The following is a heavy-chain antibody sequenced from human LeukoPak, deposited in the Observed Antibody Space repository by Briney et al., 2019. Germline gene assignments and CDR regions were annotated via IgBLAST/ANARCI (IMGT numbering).Heavy chain of an antibody. Sequence: GASVKVSCKASGYTFTSYGISWVRQAAGQGLEWMGWISAYNGNTNYAQKLQGRVTMTTDTSTSTAYMELRSLRSDDTAVYYCARLNRDYDFWSGYYPYFDYWGQGTLVTVSS. CDR2: ISAYNGNT. CDR3: ARLNRDYDFWSGYYPYFDY. CDR1: GYTFTSYG. V-gene: IGHV1-18*01. J-gene: IGHJ4*02. D-gene: IGHD3-3*01.